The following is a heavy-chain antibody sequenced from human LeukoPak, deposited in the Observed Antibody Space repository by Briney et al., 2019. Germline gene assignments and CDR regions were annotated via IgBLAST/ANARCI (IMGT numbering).Heavy chain of an antibody. V-gene: IGHV1-69*06. D-gene: IGHD6-19*01. CDR1: GGTFSSYA. CDR2: IIPIFGTA. J-gene: IGHJ4*02. Sequence: SVKVSCKASGGTFSSYAISWVRQAPGQGLEWMGGIIPIFGTANYAQKFQGRVTITADKSTSTAYMELSSLRSEDTAVYYCARSIAVAGDAYLDYWGQGTLVTVSS. CDR3: ARSIAVAGDAYLDY.